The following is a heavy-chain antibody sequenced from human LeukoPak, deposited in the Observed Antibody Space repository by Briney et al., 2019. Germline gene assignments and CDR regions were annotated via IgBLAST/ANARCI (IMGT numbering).Heavy chain of an antibody. CDR1: GFTFTSSA. Sequence: SVKVSCKASGFTFTSSAVQWVRQARGQRLEWIGWIVVGSGNTNYAQKFQERATITRDMSTSTAYMELSSLRSEDTAVYYCAADRSHPRYSYGTHYYGMDVWGKGTTVTVSS. D-gene: IGHD5-18*01. CDR2: IVVGSGNT. V-gene: IGHV1-58*01. J-gene: IGHJ6*04. CDR3: AADRSHPRYSYGTHYYGMDV.